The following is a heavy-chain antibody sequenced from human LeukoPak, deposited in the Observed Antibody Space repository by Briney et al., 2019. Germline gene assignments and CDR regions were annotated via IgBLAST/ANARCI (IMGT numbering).Heavy chain of an antibody. D-gene: IGHD2-2*01. CDR3: ARDRIGYCSSTSCYSFFDY. CDR1: GGSISSYY. V-gene: IGHV4-59*12. Sequence: PSETLSLTCTVSGGSISSYYWSWIQQPPGKGLEWIGYIYYSGSTNYNPSLKSRVTMSVDTSKNQFSLKLSSVTAADTAVYYCARDRIGYCSSTSCYSFFDYWGQGTLVTVSS. CDR2: IYYSGST. J-gene: IGHJ4*02.